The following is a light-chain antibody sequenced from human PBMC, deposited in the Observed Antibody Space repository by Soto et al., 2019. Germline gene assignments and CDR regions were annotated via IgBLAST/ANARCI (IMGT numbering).Light chain of an antibody. CDR1: IMDVGICSL. Sequence: QSVLTQPASVSGSPGQSITSSCTVTIMDVGICSLVCWYRQHPGKCPKLMIYEVSKRPSVVCDRGSGSSSGGTACLTISGLQAADEADYYCSSYAGSSTYVFGTGTKVTVL. CDR2: EVS. J-gene: IGLJ1*01. V-gene: IGLV2-23*02. CDR3: SSYAGSSTYV.